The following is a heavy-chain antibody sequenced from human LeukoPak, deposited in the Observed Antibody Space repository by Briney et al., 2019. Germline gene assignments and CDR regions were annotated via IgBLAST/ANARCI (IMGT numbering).Heavy chain of an antibody. CDR3: ARDRDCGTTSCYTDFDY. D-gene: IGHD2-2*02. V-gene: IGHV3-7*01. Sequence: PGGSLRLSCAASGFTFSRYWMSWVRQAPGKGLEWVANIKQDGSEKYYVDSVKGRFTISRDNAKNSLYLQMNSLRAEDTAVYYCARDRDCGTTSCYTDFDYWGQGTLVTVSS. CDR2: IKQDGSEK. CDR1: GFTFSRYW. J-gene: IGHJ4*02.